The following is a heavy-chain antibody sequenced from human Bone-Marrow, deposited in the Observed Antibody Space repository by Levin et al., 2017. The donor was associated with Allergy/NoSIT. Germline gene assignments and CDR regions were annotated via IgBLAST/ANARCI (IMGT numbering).Heavy chain of an antibody. CDR3: ARDWGTQDSSWASLGY. Sequence: GESLKISCAASGFTFSSYSMNWVRQAPGKGLEWVSSISSSSSYIYYADSVKGRFTISRDNAKNSLYLQMNSLRAEDTAVYYCARDWGTQDSSWASLGYWGQGTLVTVSS. J-gene: IGHJ4*02. D-gene: IGHD6-13*01. CDR2: ISSSSSYI. V-gene: IGHV3-21*01. CDR1: GFTFSSYS.